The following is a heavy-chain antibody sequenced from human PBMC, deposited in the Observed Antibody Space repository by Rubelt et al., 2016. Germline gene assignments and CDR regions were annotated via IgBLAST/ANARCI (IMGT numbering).Heavy chain of an antibody. CDR2: ISYDGYNE. J-gene: IGHJ4*02. CDR1: GFSFGSHW. Sequence: GGSLRLSCVGSGFSFGSHWMSWVRQAPGKGLEWVALISYDGYNEYYADSVKGRFTISRDNSKNTLYLQTNSLTAEDTAVYYCAREASYRYGDYVDYWGQGTLVTVSS. V-gene: IGHV3-30*03. CDR3: AREASYRYGDYVDY. D-gene: IGHD4/OR15-4a*01.